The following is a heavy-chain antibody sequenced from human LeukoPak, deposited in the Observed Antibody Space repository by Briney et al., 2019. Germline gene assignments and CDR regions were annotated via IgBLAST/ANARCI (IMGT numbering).Heavy chain of an antibody. Sequence: GASLQISCKGSGYSFTRYWIGWVRQLPGKGLQWMGIIYPGDSDIRYSPSFQGQVTISADKSISTAYLQWSSLKASDTAMYYCARQGPMYAIDYWGQGTLVTVSS. CDR2: IYPGDSDI. CDR3: ARQGPMYAIDY. D-gene: IGHD2-8*01. J-gene: IGHJ4*02. V-gene: IGHV5-51*01. CDR1: GYSFTRYW.